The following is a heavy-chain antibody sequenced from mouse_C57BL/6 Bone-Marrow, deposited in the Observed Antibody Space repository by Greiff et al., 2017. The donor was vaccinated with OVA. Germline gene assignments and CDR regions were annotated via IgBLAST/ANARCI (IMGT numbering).Heavy chain of an antibody. V-gene: IGHV5-4*03. CDR3: ARVFIYYYGSSSFAY. CDR2: ISDGGSYT. J-gene: IGHJ3*01. CDR1: GFTFSSYA. Sequence: EVKLMESGGGLVKPGGSLKLSCAASGFTFSSYAMSWVRQTPEKRLEWVATISDGGSYTYYPDNVKGRFTISRDNAKNNLYLQMSHLKSEDTAMYYCARVFIYYYGSSSFAYWGQGTLVTVSA. D-gene: IGHD1-1*01.